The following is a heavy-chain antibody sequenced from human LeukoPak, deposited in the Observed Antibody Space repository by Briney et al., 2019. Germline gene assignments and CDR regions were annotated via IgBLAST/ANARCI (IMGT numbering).Heavy chain of an antibody. CDR2: IRRRAFGETA. J-gene: IGHJ6*02. V-gene: IGHV3-49*04. Sequence: GGSLRLSCTASGFTFGDYAVSWVRRAPGRGLEWVGLIRRRAFGETADYAASVKGRFTISRDDSKSIAYLQMNSLKTEDTAVYYCTRERAAAAYGMDVWGQGTTVTV. CDR1: GFTFGDYA. CDR3: TRERAAAAYGMDV. D-gene: IGHD6-13*01.